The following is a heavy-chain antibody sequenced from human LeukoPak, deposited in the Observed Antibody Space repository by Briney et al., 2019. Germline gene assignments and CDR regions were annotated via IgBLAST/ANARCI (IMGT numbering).Heavy chain of an antibody. CDR3: ARDRPSDLIAVAGTTGN. D-gene: IGHD6-19*01. Sequence: SETLSLTCTVSGGSISSSSYYWGWIRQPPGKGLEWIGSIYYSGSTYYNPSLKSRVTISVDTSKNQFSLKLSSVTAADTAVYYCARDRPSDLIAVAGTTGNWGQGTLVTVSS. CDR1: GGSISSSSYY. V-gene: IGHV4-39*07. J-gene: IGHJ4*02. CDR2: IYYSGST.